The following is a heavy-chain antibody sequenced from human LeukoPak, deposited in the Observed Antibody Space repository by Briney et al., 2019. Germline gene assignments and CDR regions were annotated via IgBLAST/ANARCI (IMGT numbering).Heavy chain of an antibody. J-gene: IGHJ6*03. CDR2: IYTSGST. Sequence: ASETLSLTCTVSGGSISSYYWSWIRQPAGKGLEWIGRIYTSGSTNYNPSLKSRVTMSVDTSKNQFSLKLSSVTAADTAVYYCARGADWMYYYYYYYMDVWGKGTTVTVSS. V-gene: IGHV4-4*07. CDR3: ARGADWMYYYYYYYMDV. CDR1: GGSISSYY. D-gene: IGHD2-2*03.